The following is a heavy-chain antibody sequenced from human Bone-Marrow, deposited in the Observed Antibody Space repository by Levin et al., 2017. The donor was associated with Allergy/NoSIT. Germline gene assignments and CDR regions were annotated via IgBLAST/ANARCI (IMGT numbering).Heavy chain of an antibody. V-gene: IGHV3-30-3*01. CDR1: GFTFSDYA. J-gene: IGHJ3*02. Sequence: GGSLRLSCAASGFTFSDYAIHWVRQAPGKGLEWVAVVSYDGGNKYYAGSVKGRFTISRDNSKNTLFLQMNTLRPDDTAMHFCARYQSGSFDIWGQGTMVIVSS. D-gene: IGHD3-22*01. CDR2: VSYDGGNK. CDR3: ARYQSGSFDI.